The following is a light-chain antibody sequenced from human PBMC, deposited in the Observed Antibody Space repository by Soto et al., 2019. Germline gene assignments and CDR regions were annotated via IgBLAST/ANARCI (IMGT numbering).Light chain of an antibody. CDR2: DAS. CDR1: QSVTNY. CDR3: QKYNYWPPIT. Sequence: EIFLTQSPDTLSLSPGERATLSCRATQSVTNYIAWYQQRPGQAPRLLIYDASNRASGVPAKFSGSGSGTEFTLTISRLQSEDFAVYYCQKYNYWPPITFGQGTKVDIK. J-gene: IGKJ1*01. V-gene: IGKV3-11*01.